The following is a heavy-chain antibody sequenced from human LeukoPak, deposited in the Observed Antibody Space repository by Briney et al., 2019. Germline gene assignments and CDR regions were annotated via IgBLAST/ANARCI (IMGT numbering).Heavy chain of an antibody. CDR2: IYHSGST. CDR3: AGGDNWNVRI. Sequence: SETLSLTCAVSGSSISSAYYWGWIRQPPGEGLEWIGSIYHSGSTYYNPSLKSRVTISVDTSKNQFSLKLSSVTAADTAVYYCAGGDNWNVRIWGQGTLVTVSS. J-gene: IGHJ4*02. CDR1: GSSISSAYY. V-gene: IGHV4-38-2*01. D-gene: IGHD1-20*01.